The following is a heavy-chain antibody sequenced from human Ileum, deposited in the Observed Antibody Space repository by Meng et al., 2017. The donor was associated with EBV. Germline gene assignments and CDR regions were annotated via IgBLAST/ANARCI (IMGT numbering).Heavy chain of an antibody. CDR1: GGSISSSYF. CDR2: VYYSGDT. D-gene: IGHD4/OR15-4a*01. Sequence: QVQLQESGPGRVKPSESLALTCTVSGGSISSSYFWGWIRQPPGKGLEWIGSVYYSGDTYYNPSLKSRVTISIDPSKNHITLNLNSVTDADTAVYYCARRFAALGADFDYWGQGALVTVSS. V-gene: IGHV4-39*02. CDR3: ARRFAALGADFDY. J-gene: IGHJ4*02.